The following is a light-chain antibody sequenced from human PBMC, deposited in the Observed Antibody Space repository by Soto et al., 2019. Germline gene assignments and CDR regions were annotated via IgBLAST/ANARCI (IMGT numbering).Light chain of an antibody. V-gene: IGKV3-20*01. CDR1: QSVSSRY. Sequence: EIVLTQSPGTLSLSARDRATLACRASQSVSSRYLAWYQQTPGQAPRLLIYGASSGATGIPDTFSSSRSGTDFTLTITSLQPEDFAASYCQLYNSYWTFRQGTKL. J-gene: IGKJ1*01. CDR3: QLYNSYWT. CDR2: GAS.